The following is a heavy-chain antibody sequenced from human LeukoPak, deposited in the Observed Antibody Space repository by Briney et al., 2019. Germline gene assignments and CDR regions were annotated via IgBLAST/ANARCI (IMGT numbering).Heavy chain of an antibody. D-gene: IGHD1-26*01. V-gene: IGHV1-18*01. J-gene: IGHJ6*02. CDR2: ISAYNGNT. CDR3: AREDGGSAYGMDV. CDR1: GYTFTSYG. Sequence: GASVKVSCKASGYTFTSYGISWVRQAPGQGLEWMGWISAYNGNTNYAQKLQGRVAMTTDTSTSTACMELRSLRSDDTAVYYCAREDGGSAYGMDVWGQGTTVTVSS.